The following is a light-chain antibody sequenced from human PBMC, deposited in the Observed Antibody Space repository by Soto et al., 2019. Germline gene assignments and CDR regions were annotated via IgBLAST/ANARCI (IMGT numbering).Light chain of an antibody. CDR2: GAS. CDR3: QQYNVWPRT. CDR1: QSVSND. V-gene: IGKV3-15*01. Sequence: EIVMTQSPGTLSVSPGERATLSCRASQSVSNDLAWIQQKPGQPPRLLIYGASTRATGIPARFTGSGFGTDFTLTISSLQPVDFAVYYCQQYNVWPRTFGQGT. J-gene: IGKJ1*01.